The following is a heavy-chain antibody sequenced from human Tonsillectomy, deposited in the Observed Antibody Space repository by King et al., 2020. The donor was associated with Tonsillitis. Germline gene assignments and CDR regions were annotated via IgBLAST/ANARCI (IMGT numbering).Heavy chain of an antibody. J-gene: IGHJ4*02. D-gene: IGHD5-18*01. Sequence: VQLQESGPGLVKPSETLSLTCTVSGGSISSYYWSWIRQPPGKGLEWIGYIYYSGSTNYNPSLKSRVTISVDMSKNQFSLKLSSVTAADTAVYYCAREVVGGIQLENYFDYWGQGTLVTVSS. CDR1: GGSISSYY. CDR3: AREVVGGIQLENYFDY. V-gene: IGHV4-59*01. CDR2: IYYSGST.